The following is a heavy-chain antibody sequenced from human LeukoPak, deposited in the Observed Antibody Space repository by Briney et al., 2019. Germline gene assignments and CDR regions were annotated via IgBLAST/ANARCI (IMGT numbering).Heavy chain of an antibody. CDR1: GGSIRSSYYY. D-gene: IGHD3-16*01. CDR2: IYDSGST. Sequence: SETLSLTCTVSGGSIRSSYYYWGWIRQPPGEGLEWIGSIYDSGSTYYNPSLKSRVTISVDTSKNQFSLKLNSVTAADTAVYYCARDKGEYYYYYGMDVWGQGTTVTVSS. V-gene: IGHV4-39*02. CDR3: ARDKGEYYYYYGMDV. J-gene: IGHJ6*02.